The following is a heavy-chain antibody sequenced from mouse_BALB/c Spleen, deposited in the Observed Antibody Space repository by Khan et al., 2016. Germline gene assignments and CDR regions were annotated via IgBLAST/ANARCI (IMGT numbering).Heavy chain of an antibody. CDR2: ISYSGST. CDR1: GYSITSAYA. J-gene: IGHJ4*01. V-gene: IGHV3-2*02. D-gene: IGHD1-1*01. Sequence: VQLKESGPGLVKPSQSLSLTCTVTGYSITSAYAWNCIRQFPGNRLEWLVYISYSGSTSSNPSLKIRISITRVTSKNQFFLQLNSVTSEDTATYHGARSDDGEKDDMDYWGRGTSVTESS. CDR3: ARSDDGEKDDMDY.